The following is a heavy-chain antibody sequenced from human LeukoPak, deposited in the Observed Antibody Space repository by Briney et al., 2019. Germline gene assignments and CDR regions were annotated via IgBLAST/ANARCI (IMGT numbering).Heavy chain of an antibody. Sequence: ASVKVSCKPSGYIFTSYAISWVRQAPGQGLEWMGWISAYSGNTDSAQKLQGRLTMTTDTSTSTAYMELRSLRSDDTAVYYRARATGFGSGIAGARGAPKYYFDYWGQGTLVTVSS. V-gene: IGHV1-18*01. J-gene: IGHJ4*02. D-gene: IGHD6-13*01. CDR2: ISAYSGNT. CDR1: GYIFTSYA. CDR3: ARATGFGSGIAGARGAPKYYFDY.